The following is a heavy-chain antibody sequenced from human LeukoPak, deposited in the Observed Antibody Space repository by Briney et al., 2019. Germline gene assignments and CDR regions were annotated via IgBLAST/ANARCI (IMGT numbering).Heavy chain of an antibody. J-gene: IGHJ4*02. Sequence: SETLSLTCNVSGVTVSTSHWNWIRQRPGKGLEWIGCLSYTGKTDYNPSLKSRVSISLGSSNNHFSLKLTSVTAADTAVYYCSEGYFEPFDHWGQGILVTVSS. CDR1: GVTVSTSH. D-gene: IGHD2/OR15-2a*01. V-gene: IGHV4-59*02. CDR2: LSYTGKT. CDR3: SEGYFEPFDH.